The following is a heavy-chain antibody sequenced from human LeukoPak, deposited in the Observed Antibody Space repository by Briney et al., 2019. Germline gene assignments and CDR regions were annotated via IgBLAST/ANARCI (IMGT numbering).Heavy chain of an antibody. V-gene: IGHV3-23*01. CDR3: AKDQEAGADY. CDR1: GFPFRSDA. J-gene: IGHJ4*02. D-gene: IGHD6-19*01. CDR2: ITDDEDT. Sequence: PGGALRLSCVASGFPFRSDAMTWVRQTPGKGLESVSVITDDEDTYYADSVKGRFTISRDNSQNTVFLQMNSLRVEDTAVYYCAKDQEAGADYWGQGTLVTVSS.